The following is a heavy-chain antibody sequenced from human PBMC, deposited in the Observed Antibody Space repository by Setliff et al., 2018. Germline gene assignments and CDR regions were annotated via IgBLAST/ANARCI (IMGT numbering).Heavy chain of an antibody. CDR3: VRSGKFGMRFWFDQ. V-gene: IGHV1-2*02. D-gene: IGHD1-26*01. CDR2: INPNSGDT. J-gene: IGHJ5*02. CDR1: GYMFTNYG. Sequence: ASVKVSCKASGYMFTNYGISWVRQAPGQGLEWMGWINPNSGDTHSAQKFQGRVTMTRDTSINTAYMELSSLTSDDTAFYYCVRSGKFGMRFWFDQWGLGTLVTVSS.